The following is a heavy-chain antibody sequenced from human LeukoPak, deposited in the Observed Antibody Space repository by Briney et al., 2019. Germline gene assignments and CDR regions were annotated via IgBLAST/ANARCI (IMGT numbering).Heavy chain of an antibody. V-gene: IGHV4-59*01. J-gene: IGHJ4*02. CDR3: ARDLGGIYFDY. Sequence: SVTLSLTCTVSDASISGYYWSWIRQPPGKGLEWIGSIHFSGSTNYNPSLRSRVTISVDTSKNQLSLKLSSVTAADTAVYYCARDLGGIYFDYWGQGTLVTVSS. CDR1: DASISGYY. CDR2: IHFSGST. D-gene: IGHD1-26*01.